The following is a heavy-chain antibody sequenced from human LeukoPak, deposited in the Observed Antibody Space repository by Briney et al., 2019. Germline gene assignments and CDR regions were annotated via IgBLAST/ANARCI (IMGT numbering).Heavy chain of an antibody. CDR3: ARDRGAGYCSGGGCYSAVFDL. D-gene: IGHD2-15*01. CDR1: GFTFSSNY. CDR2: IYSGDNA. Sequence: GGSLRLSCAASGFTFSSNYMSWVRQAPGKGLEWVSVIYSGDNAYYADSVKGRFTISRDNSKNTLNLQMNGLRAEDTAVYYCARDRGAGYCSGGGCYSAVFDLWGQGTMVTVSS. V-gene: IGHV3-53*01. J-gene: IGHJ3*01.